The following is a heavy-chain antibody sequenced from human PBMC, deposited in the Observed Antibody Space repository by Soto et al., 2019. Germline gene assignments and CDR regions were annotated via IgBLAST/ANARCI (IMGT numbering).Heavy chain of an antibody. CDR1: GFTFSSYA. J-gene: IGHJ5*02. CDR3: AKDSLSYYDFWSGYYDWFDP. Sequence: GGSLRLSCAASGFTFSSYAMSWVRQAPGKGLEWVSAISGSGGSTYYADSVKGRFTISRDNSKNTLYLQMNSLRAEDTAVYYCAKDSLSYYDFWSGYYDWFDPWGQGTLVTVSS. CDR2: ISGSGGST. V-gene: IGHV3-23*01. D-gene: IGHD3-3*01.